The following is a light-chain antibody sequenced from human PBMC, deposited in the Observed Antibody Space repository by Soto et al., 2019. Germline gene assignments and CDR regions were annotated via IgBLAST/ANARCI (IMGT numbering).Light chain of an antibody. CDR3: SSYAGSNKKV. V-gene: IGLV2-8*01. J-gene: IGLJ2*01. Sequence: QSALPQPPSASGSPGQSVTISCTGTSSDVGGYNYVSWYQQHPGKAPKLMIYEVTKRPSGVPDRFSGSKSGNTASLTVSGLQAEDEADYYCSSYAGSNKKVFGGGTKVTVL. CDR2: EVT. CDR1: SSDVGGYNY.